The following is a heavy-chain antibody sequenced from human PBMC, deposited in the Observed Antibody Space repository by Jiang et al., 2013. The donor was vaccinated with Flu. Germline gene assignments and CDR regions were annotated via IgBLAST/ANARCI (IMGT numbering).Heavy chain of an antibody. D-gene: IGHD2/OR15-2a*01. J-gene: IGHJ4*02. V-gene: IGHV3-23*01. CDR2: ISGSGGST. CDR3: AKGSAMTTSYTDY. Sequence: VQLLESGGGLVQPGGSLRLSCAASGFTFSNAAMSWVRQAPGKGLDWVSTISGSGGSTYYADYVKGRFTISRDNSKNTLSLQMSSLRADDTAVYYCAKGSAMTTSYTDYWGQGTLVTVSS. CDR1: GFTFSNAA.